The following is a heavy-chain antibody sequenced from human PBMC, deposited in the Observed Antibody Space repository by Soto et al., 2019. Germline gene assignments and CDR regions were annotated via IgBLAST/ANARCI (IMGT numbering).Heavy chain of an antibody. CDR3: ARGGSNDWQVAFDI. Sequence: QLQQWGAGLLKPSETLSLTCVDSGGSFSTYYYNWIRQSPGKGLEWIGEINHSGSNNYSPSLKSRVTMSLATSKIQFSLKLTSVTAADTAVYYCARGGSNDWQVAFDIWGQGTMVTVSS. V-gene: IGHV4-34*01. D-gene: IGHD3-9*01. CDR1: GGSFSTYY. J-gene: IGHJ3*02. CDR2: INHSGSN.